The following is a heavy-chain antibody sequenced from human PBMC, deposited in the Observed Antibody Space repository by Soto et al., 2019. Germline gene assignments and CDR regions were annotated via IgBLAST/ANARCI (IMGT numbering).Heavy chain of an antibody. CDR1: GGGFSSYA. V-gene: IGHV1-69*13. D-gene: IGHD1-1*01. CDR2: IIPVFGTA. J-gene: IGHJ4*02. CDR3: AREYSDGYNFVD. Sequence: SVKVSCQASGGGFSSYAISWVRQAPGQGLEWMGGIIPVFGTANYAQKFQGRVTITADESTSTAYMELSSLRSEDTAVYYCAREYSDGYNFVDWGQGTLVTVSS.